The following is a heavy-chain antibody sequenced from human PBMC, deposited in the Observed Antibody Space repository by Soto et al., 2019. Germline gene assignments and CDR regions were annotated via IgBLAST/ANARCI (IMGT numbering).Heavy chain of an antibody. CDR1: GFTFSSDS. V-gene: IGHV3-21*01. CDR2: ISSSSSYL. J-gene: IGHJ4*02. CDR3: ARADECY. Sequence: EVQLVESGGGLVKPGGSLRLSCAASGFTFSSDSMNWVRQAPGKGLEWVSSISSSSSYLYYADSVKGRFTISRDNAKNSLYLQMNSLRVEDTAVYYCARADECYWGQGTLVTVSS.